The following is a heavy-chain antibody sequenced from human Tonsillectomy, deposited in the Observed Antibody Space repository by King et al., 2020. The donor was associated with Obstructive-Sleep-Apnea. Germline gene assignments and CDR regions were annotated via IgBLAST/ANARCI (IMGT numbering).Heavy chain of an antibody. CDR2: ISYDGSNK. D-gene: IGHD3-9*01. CDR1: GFTFSSYG. V-gene: IGHV3-30*18. Sequence: VQLVESGGGVVQPGRSLRLSCAASGFTFSSYGMHWVRQAPGKGLEWVAVISYDGSNKYYADSVKGRFTISRDNSKNTLYLQMNSLRAEDTAVYYCAKDNGRRWEGFQNFSWLFSLAAADYWGQGTLVTVSS. CDR3: AKDNGRRWEGFQNFSWLFSLAAADY. J-gene: IGHJ4*02.